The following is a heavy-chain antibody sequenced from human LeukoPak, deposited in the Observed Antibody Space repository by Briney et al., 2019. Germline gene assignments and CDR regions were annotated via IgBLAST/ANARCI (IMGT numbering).Heavy chain of an antibody. D-gene: IGHD1-1*01. V-gene: IGHV3-23*01. CDR2: ISAGADVI. CDR1: GFSFRDYP. CDR3: AESLLTTATGTGRAFDI. J-gene: IGHJ3*02. Sequence: PGGSLRLSCEAAGFSFRDYPMGWVRRASGKRLEWVSGISAGADVIFYADPVKGRFTISRDNSKNTLYLQMNSLRAEDSAEYYCAESLLTTATGTGRAFDIWGQGTMVTVSA.